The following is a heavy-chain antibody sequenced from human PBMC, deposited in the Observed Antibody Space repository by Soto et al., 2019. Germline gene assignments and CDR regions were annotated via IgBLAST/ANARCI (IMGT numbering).Heavy chain of an antibody. D-gene: IGHD3-22*01. Sequence: PSETLSLTCTVSGGSISSYYWSWIRQPPGKGLEWIGYIYYSGSTNYNPSLKSRVTISVDTSKNQFSLKLSSVTAADTAVYYCASLYYYDSSGYSPPAIVYWGQGTLVTVSS. CDR2: IYYSGST. V-gene: IGHV4-59*01. J-gene: IGHJ4*02. CDR3: ASLYYYDSSGYSPPAIVY. CDR1: GGSISSYY.